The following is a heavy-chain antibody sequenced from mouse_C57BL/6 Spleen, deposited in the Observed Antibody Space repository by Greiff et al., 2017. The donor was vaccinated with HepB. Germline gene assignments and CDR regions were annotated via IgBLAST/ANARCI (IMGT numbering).Heavy chain of an antibody. CDR2: IHPNSGST. D-gene: IGHD1-1*01. CDR1: GYTFTSYW. CDR3: ARGTTVVAKDYAMDY. Sequence: QVQLKQPGAELVKPGASVKLSCKASGYTFTSYWMHWVKQRPGQGLEWIGMIHPNSGSTNYNEKFKSKATLTVDKSSSTAYMQLSSLTSEDSAVYYCARGTTVVAKDYAMDYWGQGTSVTVSS. J-gene: IGHJ4*01. V-gene: IGHV1-64*01.